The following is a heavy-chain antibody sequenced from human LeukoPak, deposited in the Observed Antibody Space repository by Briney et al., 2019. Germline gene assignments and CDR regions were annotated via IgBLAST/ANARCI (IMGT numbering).Heavy chain of an antibody. CDR2: ISGSGGST. J-gene: IGHJ4*02. CDR1: GFTFSSYA. CDR3: AKATVLVVYAIFLDY. V-gene: IGHV3-23*01. Sequence: PGGSLRLSCAASGFTFSSYAMSWVRQAPGKGLEWVSAISGSGGSTYYADSVKGRFTISRDNSKNTLYLQMNSLRAEDTTVYYYAKATVLVVYAIFLDYWGQGTLVTVSS. D-gene: IGHD2-8*01.